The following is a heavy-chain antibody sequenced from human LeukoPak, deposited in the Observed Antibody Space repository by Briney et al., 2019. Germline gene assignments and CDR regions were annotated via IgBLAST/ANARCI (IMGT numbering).Heavy chain of an antibody. D-gene: IGHD5-18*01. V-gene: IGHV5-51*01. CDR1: GYSFTSYW. CDR3: AREYSYVWEY. J-gene: IGHJ4*02. CDR2: IYPGDSDT. Sequence: GESLKISCKGSGYSFTSYWIGWVRQLPGKGLEWMGIIYPGDSDTRYSPSFQGQVTISPQKSISTAYLQWSSLQASDTAMYYCAREYSYVWEYWGQGTLVTVSS.